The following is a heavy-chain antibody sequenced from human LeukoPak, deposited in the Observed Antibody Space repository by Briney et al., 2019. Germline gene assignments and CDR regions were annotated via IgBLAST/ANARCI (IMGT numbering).Heavy chain of an antibody. Sequence: ASVKVSCKASGYTFTGYYMHWVRQAPGQGLEWMGWINPNSGGTNYAQKFQGRVTMTRDASISTAYMELSRLRSDDTAVYYCARESRGILNYFDFWGQGTLVTVSS. CDR2: INPNSGGT. CDR1: GYTFTGYY. CDR3: ARESRGILNYFDF. J-gene: IGHJ4*02. V-gene: IGHV1-2*02. D-gene: IGHD3-22*01.